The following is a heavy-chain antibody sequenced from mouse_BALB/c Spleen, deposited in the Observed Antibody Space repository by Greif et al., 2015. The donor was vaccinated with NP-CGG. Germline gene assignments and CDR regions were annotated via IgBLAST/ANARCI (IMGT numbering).Heavy chain of an antibody. CDR3: AIYEGDYYDAMDD. J-gene: IGHJ4*01. Sequence: QVQLQQSGAELVKPGASVQLSCKASGYPFTSYWMHWVRQRPGHGLEWIGEINPSNGRTNYTEKFTSKATLPVDKSSSTAGMQRSSRTAEEAAVEYGAIYEGDYYDAMDDGGRGTS. CDR1: GYPFTSYW. D-gene: IGHD2-3*01. CDR2: INPSNGRT. V-gene: IGHV1S81*02.